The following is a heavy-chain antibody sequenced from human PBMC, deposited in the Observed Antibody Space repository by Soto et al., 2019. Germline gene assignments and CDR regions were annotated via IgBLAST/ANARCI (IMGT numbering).Heavy chain of an antibody. CDR2: VSHDGRNT. D-gene: IGHD6-19*01. CDR1: VCTVSDYA. Sequence: PWGSVRISCAACVCTVSDYAMDWVRQDPGKGLEWVAVVSHDGRNTHYADSVKGRFTISRDSSKNTVSLEMTSLRAEDTAVYYCAKGGRQWLVTSDFNYWGQGALVTVSS. J-gene: IGHJ4*02. V-gene: IGHV3-30*18. CDR3: AKGGRQWLVTSDFNY.